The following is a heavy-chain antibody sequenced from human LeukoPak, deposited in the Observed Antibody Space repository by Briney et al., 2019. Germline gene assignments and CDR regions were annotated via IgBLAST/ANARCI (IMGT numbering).Heavy chain of an antibody. CDR1: GFTFSTYW. V-gene: IGHV3-7*01. Sequence: GGSLRLSCAASGFTFSTYWMSWVRQAPGKGLEWVANIKQDGSEKYYLDSVRGRFTVSRDNAKNSLYLQMNSLRAEDTAVYFCTREAAAGIDYWGQGTLVTVSS. J-gene: IGHJ4*02. D-gene: IGHD6-13*01. CDR2: IKQDGSEK. CDR3: TREAAAGIDY.